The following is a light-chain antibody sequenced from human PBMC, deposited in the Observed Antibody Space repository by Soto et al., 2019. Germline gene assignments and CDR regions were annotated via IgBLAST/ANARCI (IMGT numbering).Light chain of an antibody. V-gene: IGLV2-18*02. Sequence: QSGLTQPPSVSGSTGQSVTIPCTGTSSDVGSSNRVSWYRQPPGTAPKLMIYEVSNRPSGVPDRFSGSKSGNTASLTISGLQAEDEADYYCGSYTTSTARFVFGTGTKVTVL. CDR3: GSYTTSTARFV. CDR2: EVS. J-gene: IGLJ1*01. CDR1: SSDVGSSNR.